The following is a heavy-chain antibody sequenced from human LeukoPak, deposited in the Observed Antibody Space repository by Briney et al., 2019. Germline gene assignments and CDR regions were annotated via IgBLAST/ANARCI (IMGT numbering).Heavy chain of an antibody. CDR1: GFTFRSYS. Sequence: PGGSLRLSCVASGFTFRSYSMNWVRQAPGKGLEWVSSISPSGSSTWHAESVKGRLTISRDNARNSLFLQMNSLRAEDTAVYYCARDFLGESGAGGCWGQGTLVTVSS. D-gene: IGHD3-10*01. CDR3: ARDFLGESGAGGC. V-gene: IGHV3-21*01. CDR2: ISPSGSST. J-gene: IGHJ4*02.